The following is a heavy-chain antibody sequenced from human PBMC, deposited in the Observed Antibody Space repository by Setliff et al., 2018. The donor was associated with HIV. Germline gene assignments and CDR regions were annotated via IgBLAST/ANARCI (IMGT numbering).Heavy chain of an antibody. V-gene: IGHV5-51*01. CDR3: ARSVLLWFGELHFDY. CDR1: GYSFSNYW. CDR2: IYPGDSDT. D-gene: IGHD3-10*01. Sequence: GESLKISCKGSGYSFSNYWIGWVRQMSGKGLEWMGIIYPGDSDTTYSPSFQGQVNISADKSISTAYLQWSSLKASDTAMYYCARSVLLWFGELHFDYWGQGTLVTVSS. J-gene: IGHJ4*02.